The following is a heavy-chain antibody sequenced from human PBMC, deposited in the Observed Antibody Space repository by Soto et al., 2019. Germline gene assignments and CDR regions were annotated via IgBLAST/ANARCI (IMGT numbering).Heavy chain of an antibody. CDR3: AAVVLGAARHTGSGS. Sequence: QVQLQQWGAGLLKPSETLSLTCGVSGASLSGVYWTWIRQTPGRGLEWIGEINHSGSAYYNPALKSRVTMSVDTSKNQFSLRLSSVTATDTAVYYCAAVVLGAARHTGSGSWGQGTLVSVSS. V-gene: IGHV4-34*01. J-gene: IGHJ4*02. CDR1: GASLSGVY. D-gene: IGHD2-15*01. CDR2: INHSGSA.